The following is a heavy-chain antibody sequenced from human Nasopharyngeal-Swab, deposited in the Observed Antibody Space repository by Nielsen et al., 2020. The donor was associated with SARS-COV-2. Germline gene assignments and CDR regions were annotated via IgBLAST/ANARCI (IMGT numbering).Heavy chain of an antibody. CDR3: ARDDTHIVVVAAWDYYGMDV. CDR1: GFTFSSYA. CDR2: ISYDGSNK. J-gene: IGHJ6*02. V-gene: IGHV3-30-3*01. D-gene: IGHD2-21*02. Sequence: GESLKISCAASGFTFSSYAMHWVRQAPGKGLEWVAVISYDGSNKYYADSVKGRFTISRDNSKNTLYLQMNSLRAEDTAVYYCARDDTHIVVVAAWDYYGMDVWGQGTTVTVSS.